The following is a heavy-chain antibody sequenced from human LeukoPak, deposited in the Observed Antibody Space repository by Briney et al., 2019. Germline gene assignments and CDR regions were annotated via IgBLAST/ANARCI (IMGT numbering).Heavy chain of an antibody. Sequence: PGGSLRLSCTASGFTFGDYAMSWVRQAPGKGLEWVSVIDSGGNTYHVDSVKGRFTISRDNSKNTVYLQMNSLRADDTAVYYCARELADWGQGTLVTVSA. J-gene: IGHJ4*02. CDR3: ARELAD. D-gene: IGHD6-19*01. CDR1: GFTFGDYA. CDR2: IDSGGNT. V-gene: IGHV3-53*01.